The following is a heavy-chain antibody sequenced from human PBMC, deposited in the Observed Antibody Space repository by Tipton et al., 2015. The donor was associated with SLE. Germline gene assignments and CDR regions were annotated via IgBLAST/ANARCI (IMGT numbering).Heavy chain of an antibody. V-gene: IGHV4-34*01. D-gene: IGHD3-22*01. Sequence: TLSLTCAVYGGSFSGYYWSWIRQPPGKGLEWIGEINHSGSTNYNPSLKSRVTMAVDTPKNQFSLKLSSVTAADTAVYYCARRIGYDSSGYDYWGQGTLVTVSS. J-gene: IGHJ4*02. CDR1: GGSFSGYY. CDR3: ARRIGYDSSGYDY. CDR2: INHSGST.